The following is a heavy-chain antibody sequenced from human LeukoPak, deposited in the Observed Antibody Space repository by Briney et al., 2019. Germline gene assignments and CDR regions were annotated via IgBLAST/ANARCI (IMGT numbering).Heavy chain of an antibody. J-gene: IGHJ3*02. CDR1: GFTFSSYS. V-gene: IGHV3-48*04. CDR3: ARVRYYDSSGYYSDAFDI. CDR2: ISSSSSTI. Sequence: GGSLRLSCAASGFTFSSYSMNWVRQAPGKGLEWVSYISSSSSTIYYADSVKGRFTISRDNAKNSLYLQMNSLRAEDTAVYYCARVRYYDSSGYYSDAFDIWGQGTMVTVSS. D-gene: IGHD3-22*01.